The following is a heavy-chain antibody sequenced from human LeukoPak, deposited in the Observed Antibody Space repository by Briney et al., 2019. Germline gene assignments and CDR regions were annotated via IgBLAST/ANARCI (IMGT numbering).Heavy chain of an antibody. D-gene: IGHD6-25*01. Sequence: GGSLRLSCAASGFTFSSYAMSWVRQAPGKGLEWVSLISGSGDSTYHADSVRDRFTISRDNSKNTLYLQMNGLRAEDTALYYCAKVAAGLTGHTPIDYWGQGALVTVSS. CDR2: ISGSGDST. V-gene: IGHV3-23*01. CDR1: GFTFSSYA. J-gene: IGHJ4*02. CDR3: AKVAAGLTGHTPIDY.